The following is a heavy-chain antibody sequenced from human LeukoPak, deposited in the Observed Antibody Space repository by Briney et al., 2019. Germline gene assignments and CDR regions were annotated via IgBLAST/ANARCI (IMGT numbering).Heavy chain of an antibody. D-gene: IGHD3-22*01. Sequence: SVKVSFKASGYTFTSYYMHWVRQAPGQGLEWMGGIIPIFGTANYAQKFQGRVTITADESTSTAYMELSSLRSEDTAVYYCASGYYYDSSGYPRFDYWGQGTLVTVSS. CDR3: ASGYYYDSSGYPRFDY. CDR2: IIPIFGTA. V-gene: IGHV1-69*13. J-gene: IGHJ4*02. CDR1: GYTFTSYY.